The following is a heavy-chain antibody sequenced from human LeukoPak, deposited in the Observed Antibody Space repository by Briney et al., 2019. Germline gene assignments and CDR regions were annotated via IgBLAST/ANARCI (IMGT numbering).Heavy chain of an antibody. CDR2: IYNSEST. CDR1: GGSFSSYY. CDR3: ARFHSGPSGWYVLWYFDL. V-gene: IGHV4-4*09. Sequence: SETLSLTCTVSGGSFSSYYWSWIRQPPGKGLEWIGYIYNSESTNYNSSLQGRVTMSLDTSKNQLFLKLSSVTAADTAVYYCARFHSGPSGWYVLWYFDLWGRGTLVTVSS. J-gene: IGHJ2*01. D-gene: IGHD6-19*01.